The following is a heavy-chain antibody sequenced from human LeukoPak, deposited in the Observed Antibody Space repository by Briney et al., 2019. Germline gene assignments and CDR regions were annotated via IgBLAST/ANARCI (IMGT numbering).Heavy chain of an antibody. D-gene: IGHD5-24*01. V-gene: IGHV4-39*07. Sequence: PSETLSLTCNVSGDSISTTSIYWGWIRQPPGQGLEWIGSMHHSGITYYNPSLKSRASISVDTSKNQFSLRLSSVTAADTAVYYCARSKDIRMGSKRGIEMDYWGQGTLVTVSS. CDR2: MHHSGIT. CDR3: ARSKDIRMGSKRGIEMDY. CDR1: GDSISTTSIY. J-gene: IGHJ4*02.